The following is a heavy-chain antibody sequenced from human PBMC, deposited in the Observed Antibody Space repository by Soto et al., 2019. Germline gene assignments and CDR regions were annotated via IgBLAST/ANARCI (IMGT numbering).Heavy chain of an antibody. V-gene: IGHV3-23*01. D-gene: IGHD3-16*01. Sequence: EVQLLESGGGLVQPGGSLRLSCAASGFTFSSYAMSWVRQAPGKGLEWVSAISGSAGSTYYADSVKGRFTISRDNSKNTVYLQMNSPRAEDTAVFYCTKDLWPYLPAGGEFDSWGPGTLVTVSS. J-gene: IGHJ4*02. CDR3: TKDLWPYLPAGGEFDS. CDR1: GFTFSSYA. CDR2: ISGSAGST.